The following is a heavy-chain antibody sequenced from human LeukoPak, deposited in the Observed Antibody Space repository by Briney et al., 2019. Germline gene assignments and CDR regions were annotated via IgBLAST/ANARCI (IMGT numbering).Heavy chain of an antibody. D-gene: IGHD2-2*03. CDR3: ARVDDLDAFAV. CDR1: GFIFSSYG. CDR2: ISDDGSNK. V-gene: IGHV3-30*19. J-gene: IGHJ3*01. Sequence: GGSLRLSCAASGFIFSSYGMHWVRQAPGKGLEWVAVISDDGSNKYYADSVKGRFTISRDNSKNTLYLQMNSLRAEDTAVYYCARVDDLDAFAVWGQGTMVIVFS.